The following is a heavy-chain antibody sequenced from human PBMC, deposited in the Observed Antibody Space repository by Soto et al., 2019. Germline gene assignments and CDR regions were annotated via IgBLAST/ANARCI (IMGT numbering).Heavy chain of an antibody. CDR2: IIPILGIA. Sequence: QVQLVQSGAEVKKPGSSVKVSCKASGGTFSSYTISWVRQAPGQGLEWMGRIIPILGIANYAQKFQGRVTITADKSTSRAYMELSSLRSEDTAVYYCARDGRDIVVVPAAMPDYYYYGMDVWGQGTTVTVSS. CDR3: ARDGRDIVVVPAAMPDYYYYGMDV. J-gene: IGHJ6*02. CDR1: GGTFSSYT. D-gene: IGHD2-2*01. V-gene: IGHV1-69*08.